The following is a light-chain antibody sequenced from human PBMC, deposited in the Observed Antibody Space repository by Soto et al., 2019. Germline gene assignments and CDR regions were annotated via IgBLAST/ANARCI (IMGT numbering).Light chain of an antibody. V-gene: IGKV3-15*01. CDR1: QSVSSSY. CDR2: GAS. CDR3: QQYNNWPPWT. J-gene: IGKJ1*01. Sequence: EIVSTQSPGTLSLSPGERATLSCRASQSVSSSYLAWYQQKPGQAPRLLIYGASTRATGIPARFSGSGSGTEFTLTISSLQSEDFAVYYCQQYNNWPPWTFGQGTKVDIK.